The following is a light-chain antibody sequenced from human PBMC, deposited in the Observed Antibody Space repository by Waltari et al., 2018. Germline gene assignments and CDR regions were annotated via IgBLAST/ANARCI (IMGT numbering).Light chain of an antibody. Sequence: QAVLTQPSSLSASPGASASLTCTLRSGINVGTYRIYWYQQKPGSPPQYLLRYKSDSDKRQGSGVPSRCSGSKDASAKAGILRISGLQSEDEADYYCMIWHSSAYVFGGGTKLTVL. J-gene: IGLJ2*01. CDR1: SGINVGTYR. CDR2: YKSDSDK. CDR3: MIWHSSAYV. V-gene: IGLV5-45*03.